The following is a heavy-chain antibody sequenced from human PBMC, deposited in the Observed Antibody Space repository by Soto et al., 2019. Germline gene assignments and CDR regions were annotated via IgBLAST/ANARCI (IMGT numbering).Heavy chain of an antibody. CDR1: GGTFSSYA. J-gene: IGHJ6*02. CDR3: ARVLRIASRPHYYYGMDV. D-gene: IGHD6-6*01. CDR2: IIPIFGTA. Sequence: VASVKVSCKASGGTFSSYAISWVRQAPGQGLEWMGGIIPIFGTANYAQKFQGRVTITADESTSTAYMELSSLRSEDTAVYYCARVLRIASRPHYYYGMDVWGQGTTVTVYS. V-gene: IGHV1-69*13.